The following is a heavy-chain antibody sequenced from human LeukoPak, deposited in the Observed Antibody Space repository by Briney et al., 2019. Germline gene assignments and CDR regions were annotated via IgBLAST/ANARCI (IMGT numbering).Heavy chain of an antibody. D-gene: IGHD3-10*01. J-gene: IGHJ6*03. Sequence: GGSLRLSCVASGFTVSSNYMSWVRQAPGKGLEWVSVIYSGGSTYYADSVKGRFTISGDNSKNTLYLQMNSLRAEDTAVYYCASGSGSYRTPYYYMDVWGTGTTVTVSS. CDR3: ASGSGSYRTPYYYMDV. V-gene: IGHV3-53*01. CDR2: IYSGGST. CDR1: GFTVSSNY.